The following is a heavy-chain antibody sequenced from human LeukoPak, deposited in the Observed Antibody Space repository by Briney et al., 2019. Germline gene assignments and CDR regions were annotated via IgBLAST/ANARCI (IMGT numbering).Heavy chain of an antibody. Sequence: GGSLRLSCAASGFTFSSYAMSWVRQAPGKGLEWVSVLYSGGSTYYADSVKGRFTISKDNSKNTLYLQMNSLRAEDTAVYYCARGGAHADYSSDRGGPFVVDYWGQGTLVTVSS. CDR2: LYSGGST. CDR1: GFTFSSYA. CDR3: ARGGAHADYSSDRGGPFVVDY. V-gene: IGHV3-53*01. D-gene: IGHD4-17*01. J-gene: IGHJ4*02.